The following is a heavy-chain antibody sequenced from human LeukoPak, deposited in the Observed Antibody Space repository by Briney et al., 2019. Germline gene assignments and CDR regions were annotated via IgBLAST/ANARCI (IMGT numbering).Heavy chain of an antibody. Sequence: SVKVSCKASGYTFTSYGISWVRQAPGQGLEWMGGIIPIFGTANYAQKFQGRVTITADKSTSTAYMELSSLRSEDTAVYYCASAPTYYYDSSGYRPPYYFDYWGQGTLVTVSS. V-gene: IGHV1-69*06. D-gene: IGHD3-22*01. CDR3: ASAPTYYYDSSGYRPPYYFDY. J-gene: IGHJ4*02. CDR2: IIPIFGTA. CDR1: GYTFTSYG.